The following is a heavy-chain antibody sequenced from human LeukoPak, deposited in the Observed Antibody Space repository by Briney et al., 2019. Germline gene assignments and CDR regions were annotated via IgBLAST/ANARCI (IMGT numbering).Heavy chain of an antibody. Sequence: GGSLRLSCAASGFAVSDKYMSWVRQAPGKGLEWVSVIYSSTYYADSVKGRFTISIDNSKNTLYLQMNSLRVEDTAVYFCATEKGYTSSWYIDYWGQGTLVTVSS. CDR3: ATEKGYTSSWYIDY. V-gene: IGHV3-53*01. CDR2: IYSST. D-gene: IGHD6-13*01. J-gene: IGHJ4*02. CDR1: GFAVSDKY.